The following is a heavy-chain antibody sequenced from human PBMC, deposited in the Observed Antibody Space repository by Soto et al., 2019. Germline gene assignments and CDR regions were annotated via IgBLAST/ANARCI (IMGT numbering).Heavy chain of an antibody. Sequence: GSLRLSCAASGFTVSSNYMSWVRQAPGKGLEWVSVIYSGGSTYYADSVKGRFTISRDNSKNTLYLQMNSLRAEDTAVYYCFSVVGATTTFDYWGQGTLVTVSS. CDR2: IYSGGST. CDR1: GFTVSSNY. D-gene: IGHD1-26*01. V-gene: IGHV3-66*01. J-gene: IGHJ4*02. CDR3: FSVVGATTTFDY.